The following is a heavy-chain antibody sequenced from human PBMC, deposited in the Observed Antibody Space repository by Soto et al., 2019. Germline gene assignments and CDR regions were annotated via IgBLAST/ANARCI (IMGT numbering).Heavy chain of an antibody. Sequence: GGSLRLSCAASGFAFSTHAMSWVRQAPGEGLEWVSSISISGAGTYYADSVKGRFTISRDNSKNTLYLQMNSLRVEDTAVYYCAKGAVKQQDYYYYHGMDVWGQGTTVTVSS. D-gene: IGHD6-13*01. J-gene: IGHJ6*02. CDR2: ISISGAGT. CDR3: AKGAVKQQDYYYYHGMDV. V-gene: IGHV3-23*01. CDR1: GFAFSTHA.